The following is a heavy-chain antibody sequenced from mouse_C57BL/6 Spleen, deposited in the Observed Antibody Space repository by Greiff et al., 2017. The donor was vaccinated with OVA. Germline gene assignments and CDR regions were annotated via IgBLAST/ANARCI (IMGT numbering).Heavy chain of an antibody. D-gene: IGHD1-1*01. J-gene: IGHJ3*01. CDR1: GFNIKDYY. CDR3: TDGSSSPWFAY. Sequence: VQLQQSGAELVRPGASVKLSCTASGFNIKDYYMHWVKQRPEQGLEWIGRIDPEDGDTEYAPKFKGKATMTADTSSNTAYLQLSSLTSEDTAVYYCTDGSSSPWFAYWGQGTLVTVSA. CDR2: IDPEDGDT. V-gene: IGHV14-1*01.